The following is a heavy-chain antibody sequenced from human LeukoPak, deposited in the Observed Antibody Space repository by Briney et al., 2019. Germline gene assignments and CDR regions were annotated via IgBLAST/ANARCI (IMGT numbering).Heavy chain of an antibody. V-gene: IGHV3-30*04. D-gene: IGHD4-17*01. J-gene: IGHJ4*02. CDR3: ARDPNVGYGDAYFDY. Sequence: PGRSLRLSCAASGFTFSSYAMHWVRQAPGKGLEWVAVISYDGSNKYYADSVRGRFTISRDNSKNTLYLQMNSLRAEDTAVYYCARDPNVGYGDAYFDYWGQGTLVTVSS. CDR2: ISYDGSNK. CDR1: GFTFSSYA.